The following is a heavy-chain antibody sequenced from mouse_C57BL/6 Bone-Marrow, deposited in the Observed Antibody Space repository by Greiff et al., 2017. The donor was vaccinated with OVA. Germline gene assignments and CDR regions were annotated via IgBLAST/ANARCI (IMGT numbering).Heavy chain of an antibody. CDR2: ISSGSSTI. CDR3: ARERLLSLYYFDD. Sequence: EVKVVESGGGLVKPGGSLKLSCAASGFTFSDYGMHWVRQAPETGLEWVAYISSGSSTIYYADTVKGRFTISRDNAKNTLFLQMTSLRSEDTAMYYCARERLLSLYYFDDWGQGTTLTVSS. J-gene: IGHJ2*01. V-gene: IGHV5-17*01. D-gene: IGHD2-12*01. CDR1: GFTFSDYG.